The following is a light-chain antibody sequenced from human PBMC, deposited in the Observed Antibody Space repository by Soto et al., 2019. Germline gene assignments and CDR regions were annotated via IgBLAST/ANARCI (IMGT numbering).Light chain of an antibody. CDR2: GAS. CDR3: QEHNSYPWT. CDR1: QSVRSN. V-gene: IGKV3D-15*01. J-gene: IGKJ1*01. Sequence: ESVLTRARATLYLSPGERATLSCRASQSVRSNLAWYQQKPGQGPRLLIFGASNRATGIPDRFSGSGSGTEFTLTITSRHPYYFATYYCQEHNSYPWTFGQGTKVEIK.